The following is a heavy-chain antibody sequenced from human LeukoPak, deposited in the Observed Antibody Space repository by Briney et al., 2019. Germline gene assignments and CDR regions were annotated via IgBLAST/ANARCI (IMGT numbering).Heavy chain of an antibody. J-gene: IGHJ4*02. D-gene: IGHD1-26*01. CDR1: GFTFSSYW. V-gene: IGHV3-7*01. CDR2: IKQDGSEK. Sequence: GGSLRLSCAASGFTFSSYWMSRVRQAPGKGLEWVANIKQDGSEKYYVDSVKGRFTISRDNAKNSVYLQMNSLRAEDTAVYYCARDGWEIRDLTYWGQGTLVTVSS. CDR3: ARDGWEIRDLTY.